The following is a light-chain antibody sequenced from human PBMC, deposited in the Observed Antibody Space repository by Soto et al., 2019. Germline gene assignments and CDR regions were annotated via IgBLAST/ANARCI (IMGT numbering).Light chain of an antibody. Sequence: DIQMTQSPSSLSASVGDRVTVPCRASQTINNYLHWYQQKPGTAPKLLIYAASSLQSGVPSRFSGSGSGTDFTPTITRLEPEDFAVYYCQQYGGSPPWTFGQGTKVDIK. CDR3: QQYGGSPPWT. CDR1: QTINNY. CDR2: AAS. V-gene: IGKV1-39*01. J-gene: IGKJ1*01.